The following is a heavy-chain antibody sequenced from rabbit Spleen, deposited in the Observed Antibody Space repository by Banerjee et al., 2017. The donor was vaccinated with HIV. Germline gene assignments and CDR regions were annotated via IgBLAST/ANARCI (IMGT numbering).Heavy chain of an antibody. Sequence: EQLEESGGGLVQPGGSLKVSCKASGFDFSSYGVSWVRQAPGKGLEWIGYIDPVFGTTSYASWVNGRFTISSHNAQNTLYLQLNSLTAADTATYFCVREVAGKFSLWGPGTLVTVS. D-gene: IGHD4-1*01. J-gene: IGHJ4*01. V-gene: IGHV1S47*01. CDR2: IDPVFGTT. CDR1: GFDFSSYG. CDR3: VREVAGKFSL.